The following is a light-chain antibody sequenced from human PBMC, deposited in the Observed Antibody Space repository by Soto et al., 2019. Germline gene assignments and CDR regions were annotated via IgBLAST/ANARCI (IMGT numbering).Light chain of an antibody. CDR3: QQYNNWPPYT. J-gene: IGKJ2*01. Sequence: EIVMTQSPATLSVSPGDRATLSCTASQSVKSDLAWYQQKPGQAPRLLIYGASTRATGIPARFSGSGSGTEFTLTISSLQAEDFAIYYCQQYNNWPPYTFGQGNKLEIK. CDR1: QSVKSD. V-gene: IGKV3-15*01. CDR2: GAS.